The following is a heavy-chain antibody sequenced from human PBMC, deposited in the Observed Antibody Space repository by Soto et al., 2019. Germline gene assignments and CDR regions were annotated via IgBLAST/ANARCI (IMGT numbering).Heavy chain of an antibody. V-gene: IGHV3-21*01. CDR3: ARDRVCSSTSCYVVDDYYYYYGMDV. CDR1: GFTFSSYS. J-gene: IGHJ6*02. D-gene: IGHD2-2*01. CDR2: ISSSSSYI. Sequence: GGSLRLSCAASGFTFSSYSMNWVRQAPGKGLEWVSSISSSSSYIYYADSVKGRFTISRDNAKNSLYLQMNSLRAEDTAVYYCARDRVCSSTSCYVVDDYYYYYGMDVWGQGTTVTVSS.